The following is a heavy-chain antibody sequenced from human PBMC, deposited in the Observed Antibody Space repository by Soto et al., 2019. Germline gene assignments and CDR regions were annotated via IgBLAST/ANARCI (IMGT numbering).Heavy chain of an antibody. CDR3: SSDYYDSSGYYDY. D-gene: IGHD3-22*01. V-gene: IGHV1-69*12. CDR1: RGTFSSHA. J-gene: IGHJ4*02. CDR2: LIPIFGTA. Sequence: QVQLVQSGAEVKKPGSSVKVSCKASRGTFSSHAVSWVRQAPGQGLEWMGGLIPIFGTATYAQKFQGTITMTADESTSTAYMELSSLRSDDTAVYYCSSDYYDSSGYYDYWGQGTLVTVSS.